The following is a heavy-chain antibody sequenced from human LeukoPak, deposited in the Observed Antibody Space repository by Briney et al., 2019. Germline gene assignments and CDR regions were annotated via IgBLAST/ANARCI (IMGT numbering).Heavy chain of an antibody. V-gene: IGHV4-59*01. Sequence: SETLSLTCTVSGGSISSYYWSWIRQPPGKGLEWIGYIYYSGSTNYNPSLKSRVTISVDTSKNQFSLKLSSVTAADTAVYYCARAPRSYSAGFDPWGQGTLVTVSS. CDR3: ARAPRSYSAGFDP. CDR1: GGSISSYY. J-gene: IGHJ5*02. D-gene: IGHD1-26*01. CDR2: IYYSGST.